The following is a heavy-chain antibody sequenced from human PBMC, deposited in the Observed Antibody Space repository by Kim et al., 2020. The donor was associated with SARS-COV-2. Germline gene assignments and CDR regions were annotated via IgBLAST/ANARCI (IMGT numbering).Heavy chain of an antibody. D-gene: IGHD4-4*01. V-gene: IGHV3-23*01. CDR3: AKESYNNYGDFDY. CDR2: ISGSGRTT. Sequence: GGSLRLSCAASGFTFNNYPMTWVRQAPGKGLEWVSGISGSGRTTYYADSVKGRFTISRDNSKNTLYLQMNSLRAEDTAVYYCAKESYNNYGDFDYWGQGTLVTVS. J-gene: IGHJ4*02. CDR1: GFTFNNYP.